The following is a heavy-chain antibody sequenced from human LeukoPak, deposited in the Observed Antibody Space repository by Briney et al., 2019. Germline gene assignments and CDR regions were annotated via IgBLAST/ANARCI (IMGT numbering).Heavy chain of an antibody. D-gene: IGHD2-2*01. CDR3: AKGYCSSTSCYFHYYGMDV. CDR1: GFTFSDYV. J-gene: IGHJ6*02. CDR2: VSSDGSNK. V-gene: IGHV3-30*18. Sequence: GGSLRLSCAASGFTFSDYVMHWVRQAPGKGLEWVAMVSSDGSNKYYADSVSGRFTISRDNSKNTLYLQMNSLRAEDTAVYYCAKGYCSSTSCYFHYYGMDVWGQGTTVTVSS.